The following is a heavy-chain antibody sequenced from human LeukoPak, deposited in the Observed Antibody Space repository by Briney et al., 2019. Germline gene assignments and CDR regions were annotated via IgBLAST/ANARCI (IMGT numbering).Heavy chain of an antibody. Sequence: GGSLRLSCAASGFTFSSYSMNWVRQAPGKGLEWVSSISSSSSYIYYADSVKGRFTISRDNAKNSLYLQMNSLRTEDTAVYYCARDRGYGDYVSDYWGQGTLVTVSS. V-gene: IGHV3-21*01. CDR2: ISSSSSYI. D-gene: IGHD4-17*01. J-gene: IGHJ4*02. CDR3: ARDRGYGDYVSDY. CDR1: GFTFSSYS.